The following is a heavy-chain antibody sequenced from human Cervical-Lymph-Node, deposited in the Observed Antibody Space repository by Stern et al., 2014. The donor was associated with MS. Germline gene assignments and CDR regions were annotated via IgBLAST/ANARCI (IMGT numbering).Heavy chain of an antibody. Sequence: DVQLLESGGGLVQPGGSLKLSCVASGIIFSGTSMHWVRQASGKGLEWIGRIRSRANGQTTVYTASVKGRFTISRDDSKNTAYLQMNSLKTEDTAVYYCVSDGSGWRNWGQGTLVTVSS. V-gene: IGHV3-73*01. D-gene: IGHD3-10*01. CDR1: GIIFSGTS. CDR2: IRSRANGQTT. J-gene: IGHJ4*02. CDR3: VSDGSGWRN.